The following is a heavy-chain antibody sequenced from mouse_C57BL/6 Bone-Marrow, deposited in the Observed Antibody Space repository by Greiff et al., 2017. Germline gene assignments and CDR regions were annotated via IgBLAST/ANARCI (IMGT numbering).Heavy chain of an antibody. D-gene: IGHD4-1*01. Sequence: EVQLQQSGPELVKPGASVKISCKASGYTFTDYHMNWVKQSHGKSLEWIGDINPNNGGTSYNQKFKGKATLTVDKSSSTAYMELRSLTSEDSAVYYCARDWDGRDYFDYWGQGTTLTVSS. CDR3: ARDWDGRDYFDY. CDR2: INPNNGGT. V-gene: IGHV1-26*01. J-gene: IGHJ2*01. CDR1: GYTFTDYH.